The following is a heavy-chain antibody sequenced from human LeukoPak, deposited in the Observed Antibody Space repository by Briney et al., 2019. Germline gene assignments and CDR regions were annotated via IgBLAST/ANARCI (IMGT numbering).Heavy chain of an antibody. CDR1: GFTFDDYA. CDR2: ISGDGGST. J-gene: IGHJ4*02. CDR3: AKDPYYYDSSGYYDY. Sequence: PGGSLRLSCAASGFTFDDYAMHWVRQAPGKGLERVSLISGDGGSTYYADSVKGRFTISRDNSKNSLYLQMNSLRTEDTALYYCAKDPYYYDSSGYYDYWGQGTLVTVSS. V-gene: IGHV3-43*02. D-gene: IGHD3-22*01.